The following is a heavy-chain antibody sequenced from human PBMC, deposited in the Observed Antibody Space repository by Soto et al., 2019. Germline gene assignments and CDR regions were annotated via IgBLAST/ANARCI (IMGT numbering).Heavy chain of an antibody. CDR1: GGSISSSSYY. J-gene: IGHJ4*02. Sequence: QLQLQESGPGLVKPSETLSLTCTVSGGSISSSSYYWGWIRQPTGKGLEWIGRIYYSGSTYYNPSLKCRVTLSVDTSKTQFSLKLSSVTAADTAVYYCARTTSSFDYWGQGTLVTVSS. CDR2: IYYSGST. V-gene: IGHV4-39*01. CDR3: ARTTSSFDY. D-gene: IGHD2-2*01.